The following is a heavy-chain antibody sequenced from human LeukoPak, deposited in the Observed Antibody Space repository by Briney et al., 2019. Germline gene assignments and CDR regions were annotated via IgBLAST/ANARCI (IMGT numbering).Heavy chain of an antibody. CDR2: IKQDGSEK. CDR1: GFTFSSYW. V-gene: IGHV3-7*01. CDR3: ARSFNWNYGQIRSETRQYDY. J-gene: IGHJ4*02. D-gene: IGHD1-7*01. Sequence: PGGSLRLSCAASGFTFSSYWMSWVRQAPGKGLEWVANIKQDGSEKYYVDSVKGRFTISRDNAKNSLYLQMNSLRAEDTAVYYCARSFNWNYGQIRSETRQYDYWGQGTLVTVSS.